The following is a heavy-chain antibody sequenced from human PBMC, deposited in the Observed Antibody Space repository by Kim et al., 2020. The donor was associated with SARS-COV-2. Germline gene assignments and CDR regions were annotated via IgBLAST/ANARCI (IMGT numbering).Heavy chain of an antibody. CDR3: TTKFQGVYCND. V-gene: IGHV3-15*01. J-gene: IGHJ4*02. CDR2: IKSKVNGETI. D-gene: IGHD2-8*01. CDR1: GFTFSNAW. Sequence: GGSLRLSCAGSGFTFSNAWMSWVRQAPGKGLEWVARIKSKVNGETIDYATPVKGRFTISRDDSKNTLFLQMSSLKAEDTAVYYCTTKFQGVYCNDWGQGTLVTVSS.